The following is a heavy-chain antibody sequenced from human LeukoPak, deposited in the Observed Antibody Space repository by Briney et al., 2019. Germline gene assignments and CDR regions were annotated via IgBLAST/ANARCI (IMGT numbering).Heavy chain of an antibody. Sequence: GGSLRLSCAASGFTFSSYAMSWVRQAPGKGLEWVSAISGSGGSTYYADSVKGRLTISRDNSKNTLYLQMNSLRAEDTAVYYCAKGPGPVVVVAASYFDYWGQGTLVTVSS. D-gene: IGHD2-15*01. J-gene: IGHJ4*02. CDR1: GFTFSSYA. CDR2: ISGSGGST. V-gene: IGHV3-23*01. CDR3: AKGPGPVVVVAASYFDY.